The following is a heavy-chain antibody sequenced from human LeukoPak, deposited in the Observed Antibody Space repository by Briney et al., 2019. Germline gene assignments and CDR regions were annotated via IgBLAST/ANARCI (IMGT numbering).Heavy chain of an antibody. CDR2: IDGSGHYI. CDR3: AKNFGPGNAFYDY. Sequence: TGGSLRLSCAASGFSFSTYAVTWVRQAPGRGLEWVSAIDGSGHYIFYRDSVQGRFTTSRDNSRTTLFLQMNSLTAEDSAVYYCAKNFGPGNAFYDYWGQGVLVTVSS. J-gene: IGHJ4*02. CDR1: GFSFSTYA. D-gene: IGHD3-10*01. V-gene: IGHV3-23*01.